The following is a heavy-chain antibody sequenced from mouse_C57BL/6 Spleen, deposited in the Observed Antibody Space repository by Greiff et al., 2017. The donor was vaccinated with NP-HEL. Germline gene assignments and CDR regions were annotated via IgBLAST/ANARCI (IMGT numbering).Heavy chain of an antibody. CDR3: PRPSSGYAVDY. D-gene: IGHD3-2*02. CDR2: INPNNGGT. Sequence: EVQLQQSGPELVKPGASVKISCKASGYTFTDYYMNWVKQSHGKSLEWIGDINPNNGGTSYNQKFKGKATLTVDKSSSTAYMELRSLTSEDSAVYYCPRPSSGYAVDYWGQGTTLTVSS. V-gene: IGHV1-26*01. CDR1: GYTFTDYY. J-gene: IGHJ2*01.